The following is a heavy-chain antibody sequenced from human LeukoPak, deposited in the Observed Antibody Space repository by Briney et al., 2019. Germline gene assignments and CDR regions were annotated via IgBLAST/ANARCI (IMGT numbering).Heavy chain of an antibody. CDR1: GYSISSGFY. CDR2: IYHSEST. CDR3: ARDKADPGSRPFTMIVVGP. J-gene: IGHJ4*02. V-gene: IGHV4-38-2*02. Sequence: SETLSLTCTVSGYSISSGFYWGWIRQPPGKGLEWIGSIYHSESTYYNPSLNSRVTMSVDTSKNQFSLKLSSVTAADTAVYYCARDKADPGSRPFTMIVVGPWGQGTLVTVSS. D-gene: IGHD3-22*01.